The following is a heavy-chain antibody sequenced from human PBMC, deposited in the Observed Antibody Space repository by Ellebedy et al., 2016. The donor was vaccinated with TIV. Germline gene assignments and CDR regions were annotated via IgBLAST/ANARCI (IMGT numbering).Heavy chain of an antibody. CDR1: GYTFTSYG. CDR2: ISAYNGNT. CDR3: ARDLVTMVRGVIMGGY. Sequence: AASVKVSCKASGYTFTSYGISWVRQAPGQGLEWMGWISAYNGNTNYAQKLQGRVTMTTDTSTSTAYMELRSLRSDDTAVYYCARDLVTMVRGVIMGGYWGQGTLVTVSS. D-gene: IGHD3-10*01. V-gene: IGHV1-18*01. J-gene: IGHJ4*02.